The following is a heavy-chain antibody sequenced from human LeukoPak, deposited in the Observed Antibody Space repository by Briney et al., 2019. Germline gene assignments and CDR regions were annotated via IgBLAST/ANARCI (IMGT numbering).Heavy chain of an antibody. D-gene: IGHD3-10*01. V-gene: IGHV4-39*07. CDR1: GGSISSSTYY. CDR2: INYSGST. CDR3: ARGLWFGDENPPYFDY. J-gene: IGHJ4*02. Sequence: SETLSLTCTVSGGSISSSTYYWVWIRQPPGKGLDWIGSINYSGSTYYNPSLKSRVTISVDTSKNQFSLKLSSVTAADTAVYYCARGLWFGDENPPYFDYWGQGILVTVSS.